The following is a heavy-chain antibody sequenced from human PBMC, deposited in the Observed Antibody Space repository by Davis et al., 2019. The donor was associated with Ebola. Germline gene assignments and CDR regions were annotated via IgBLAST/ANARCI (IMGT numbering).Heavy chain of an antibody. D-gene: IGHD6-13*01. CDR1: GYTFTSYG. J-gene: IGHJ4*02. CDR3: ARAHRVYSSSGWFDY. V-gene: IGHV1-18*01. Sequence: ASVKVSCKASGYTFTSYGISWVRQAPGQGLEWMGWISAYNGNTNYAQKLQGRVTMTTDTSTSTAYMELRSLRSDDTAVYYCARAHRVYSSSGWFDYWGQGTLVTVSS. CDR2: ISAYNGNT.